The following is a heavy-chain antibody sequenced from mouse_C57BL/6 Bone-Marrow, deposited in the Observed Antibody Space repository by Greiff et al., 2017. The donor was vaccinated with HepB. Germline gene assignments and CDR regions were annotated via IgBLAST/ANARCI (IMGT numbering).Heavy chain of an antibody. CDR2: IYPGDGDT. CDR1: GYAFSSSW. D-gene: IGHD4-1*01. CDR3: ARSNWDDAMDY. J-gene: IGHJ4*01. V-gene: IGHV1-82*01. Sequence: VQLQQSGPELVKPGASVKISCKASGYAFSSSWMNWVKQRPGKGLEWIGRIYPGDGDTNYNGKFKGKATLTADKSSSTAYMQLSSLTSEDSAVYFCARSNWDDAMDYWGQGTSVTVSS.